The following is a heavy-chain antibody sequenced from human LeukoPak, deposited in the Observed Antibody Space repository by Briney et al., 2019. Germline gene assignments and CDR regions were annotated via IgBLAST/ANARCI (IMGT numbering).Heavy chain of an antibody. CDR2: LSGSGGGT. CDR3: AKRGVVIRVFLVGFHKEAYYFDS. V-gene: IGHV3-23*01. Sequence: GGSLRLSCAGSGITLSNYGMSWVRPAPGKGLEWVAGLSGSGGGTHYADSVQGRFTISRDNPKNTLYLQMNSLRAEDTAVYFCAKRGVVIRVFLVGFHKEAYYFDSWGQGALVTVSS. CDR1: GITLSNYG. D-gene: IGHD3-10*01. J-gene: IGHJ4*02.